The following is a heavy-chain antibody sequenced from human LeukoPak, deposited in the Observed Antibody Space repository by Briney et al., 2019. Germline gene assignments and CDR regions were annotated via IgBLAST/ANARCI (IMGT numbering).Heavy chain of an antibody. CDR2: ISGSGGST. D-gene: IGHD4-17*01. Sequence: GGSLRLSCAASGFTFSSYAMSWVRQAPGKGLEWVSAISGSGGSTYYADSVKGRFTISRDSSKNTLYLQMNSLRAEDTAVYYCAKAVYYGDYGGWFDPWGQGTLVTVSS. V-gene: IGHV3-23*01. J-gene: IGHJ5*02. CDR3: AKAVYYGDYGGWFDP. CDR1: GFTFSSYA.